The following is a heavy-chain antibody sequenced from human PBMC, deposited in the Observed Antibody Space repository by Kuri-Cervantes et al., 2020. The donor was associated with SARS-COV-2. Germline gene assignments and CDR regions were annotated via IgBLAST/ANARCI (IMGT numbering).Heavy chain of an antibody. D-gene: IGHD5-18*01. V-gene: IGHV3-53*04. Sequence: GESLKISCAASGFTVSSNYMSWVRQAPGKGLEWVSVIYSGGSTYYADSVKGRFTISRHNSKNTLYLQMNSLRAEDTAVYYCATEYSYHDAFDIWGQGTRVTVSS. CDR1: GFTVSSNY. CDR3: ATEYSYHDAFDI. J-gene: IGHJ3*02. CDR2: IYSGGST.